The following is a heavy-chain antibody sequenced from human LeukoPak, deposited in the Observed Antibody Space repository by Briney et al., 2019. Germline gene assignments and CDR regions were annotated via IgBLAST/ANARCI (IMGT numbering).Heavy chain of an antibody. CDR1: GGSISSSSYY. CDR2: IYYSGST. Sequence: SETLSLTCSVSGGSISSSSYYWGWIRQPPGKGLEWIGTIYYSGSTYYNPSLKSRVTISVDTSKNYLSLELSSVTAADTAVYYCARHVAHSGWLYWFAPWGQGTQVTVSS. CDR3: ARHVAHSGWLYWFAP. D-gene: IGHD6-19*01. J-gene: IGHJ5*02. V-gene: IGHV4-39*01.